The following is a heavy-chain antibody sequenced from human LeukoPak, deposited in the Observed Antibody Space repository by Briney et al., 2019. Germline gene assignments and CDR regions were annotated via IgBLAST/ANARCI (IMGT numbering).Heavy chain of an antibody. J-gene: IGHJ4*02. CDR1: GFTFSSYS. CDR2: ISGSSSYI. Sequence: GGSLRLSCAASGFTFSSYSMNWVRQAPGKGLEWVSSISGSSSYIYYADSVKGRFTISRDNAKNSLYLQMNSLRAEDTAVYYCARDYYDSSGYYSYWGQGTLVTVSS. V-gene: IGHV3-21*01. D-gene: IGHD3-22*01. CDR3: ARDYYDSSGYYSY.